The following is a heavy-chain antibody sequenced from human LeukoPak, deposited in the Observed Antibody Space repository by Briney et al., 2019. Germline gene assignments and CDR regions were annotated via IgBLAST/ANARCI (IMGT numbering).Heavy chain of an antibody. V-gene: IGHV4-59*12. CDR3: ARGGYSSGWPFKYNWFDP. CDR1: GGSISSYY. J-gene: IGHJ5*02. Sequence: SETLSLTCTVSGGSISSYYWSWIRQPPGKGLEWIGYIYYSGSTNYNPSLKSRVTISVDTSKNQFSLKLSSVTAADTAVYYCARGGYSSGWPFKYNWFDPWGQGTLVTVSS. CDR2: IYYSGST. D-gene: IGHD6-19*01.